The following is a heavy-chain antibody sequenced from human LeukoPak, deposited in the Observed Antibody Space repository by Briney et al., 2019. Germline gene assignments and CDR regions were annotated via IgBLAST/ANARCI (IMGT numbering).Heavy chain of an antibody. CDR3: ARGRSYGFDFDS. CDR1: GVSINTCCYY. J-gene: IGHJ4*02. V-gene: IGHV4-61*01. CDR2: KYYSGST. D-gene: IGHD5-18*01. Sequence: SETLSLTCDVSGVSINTCCYYWTWIRQPPGKGLEWIGYKYYSGSTRYNSSLRSRLTISSDSSKNQFSLRLTSVTAADTAVYYCARGRSYGFDFDSWGPGTLVIVSS.